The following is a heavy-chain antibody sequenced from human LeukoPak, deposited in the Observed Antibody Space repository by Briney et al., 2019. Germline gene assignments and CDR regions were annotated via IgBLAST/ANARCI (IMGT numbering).Heavy chain of an antibody. CDR3: ARDSGDASSIAARADAFDI. D-gene: IGHD6-6*01. J-gene: IGHJ3*02. V-gene: IGHV1-69*05. CDR2: IIPIFGTA. Sequence: ASVKVSCKASGYTFTGYYMHWVRQAPGQGLEWMGGIIPIFGTANYAQKFQGRVTITTDESTSTAYMELSSLRSEDTAVYYCARDSGDASSIAARADAFDIWGQGTMVTVSS. CDR1: GYTFTGYY.